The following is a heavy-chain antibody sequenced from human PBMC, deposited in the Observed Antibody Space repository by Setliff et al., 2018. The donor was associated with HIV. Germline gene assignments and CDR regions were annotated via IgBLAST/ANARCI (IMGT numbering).Heavy chain of an antibody. CDR3: ARRSIVGSTRGYYYYALDV. D-gene: IGHD1-26*01. CDR1: GDSINKYY. Sequence: PSETLSLTCTVSGDSINKYYWSWIRQPPGKGLEWIGLIYISGSTMYNPSLKSRVTMSLDTSKNQVSLKLTSVTAADTAVYYCARRSIVGSTRGYYYYALDVWGQGTTVTVSS. CDR2: IYISGST. V-gene: IGHV4-4*09. J-gene: IGHJ6*02.